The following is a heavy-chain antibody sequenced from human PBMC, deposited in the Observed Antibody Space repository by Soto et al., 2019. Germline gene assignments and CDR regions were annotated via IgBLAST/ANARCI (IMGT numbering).Heavy chain of an antibody. D-gene: IGHD3-22*01. J-gene: IGHJ6*02. CDR2: IYHSGST. CDR1: GGSISGDGYS. Sequence: SEPLSIIWAVSGGSISGDGYSGRWSRKPPWNGLELIVYIYHSGSTYYHPSLKSRATMSVDRSKNQFSLKLSSVTAADTAVYYCARPIVVAPVYYAIDVWGPGTTVTVSS. CDR3: ARPIVVAPVYYAIDV. V-gene: IGHV4-30-2*01.